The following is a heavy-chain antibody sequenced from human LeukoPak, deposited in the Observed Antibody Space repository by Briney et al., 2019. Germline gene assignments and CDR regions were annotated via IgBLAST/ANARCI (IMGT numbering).Heavy chain of an antibody. CDR3: ASRTMVVPGFDY. J-gene: IGHJ4*02. Sequence: PSETLSLTCTVSGGSISSGDYYWNWIRQHPEKSLEWIGYIFYSGSAYYNPSLKSRVTISVDTSKHQFSLKLSSVTAADTAVYYCASRTMVVPGFDYWGQGTQVTVSS. V-gene: IGHV4-31*03. CDR2: IFYSGSA. CDR1: GGSISSGDYY. D-gene: IGHD3-10*01.